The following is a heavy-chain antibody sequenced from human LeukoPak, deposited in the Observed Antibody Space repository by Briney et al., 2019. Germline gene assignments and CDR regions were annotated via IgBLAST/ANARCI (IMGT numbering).Heavy chain of an antibody. CDR3: ARYASGSYYRGIDY. V-gene: IGHV4-39*06. CDR1: GGSISTSSYY. CDR2: IYYNGST. D-gene: IGHD1-26*01. J-gene: IGHJ4*02. Sequence: PSETLSLTCTVSGGSISTSSYYWGWIRQPPGKGLQWIGSIYYNGSTYYNPSLKSRVIISIDTSKNQFPLKLSSVTAADTAVYYCARYASGSYYRGIDYWGQGTLVTVSS.